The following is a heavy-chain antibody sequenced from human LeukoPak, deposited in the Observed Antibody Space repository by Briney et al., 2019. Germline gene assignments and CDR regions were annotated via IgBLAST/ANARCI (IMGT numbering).Heavy chain of an antibody. Sequence: PGGSLRLSCAASGFTFSSYAVSWVRQAPGRGLEWVSAISGSGGSTYYADSVKGRFTISRDNSKNTLYLQMNSLRAEDTAVYYCAVRGYYYDSSGKDWGQGTLVTVSS. CDR1: GFTFSSYA. V-gene: IGHV3-23*01. J-gene: IGHJ4*02. D-gene: IGHD3-22*01. CDR2: ISGSGGST. CDR3: AVRGYYYDSSGKD.